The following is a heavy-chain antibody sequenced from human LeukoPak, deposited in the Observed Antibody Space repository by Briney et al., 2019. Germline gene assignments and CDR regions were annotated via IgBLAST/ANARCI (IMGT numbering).Heavy chain of an antibody. J-gene: IGHJ5*02. CDR2: IYYSGST. D-gene: IGHD3-9*01. CDR3: ARDGAYYDILTGFTYNWFDP. V-gene: IGHV4-31*03. CDR1: GGSISSGGYY. Sequence: PSETLSLTCTVSGGSISSGGYYWSWIHQHPGKGLEWIGYIYYSGSTYYNPSLKSRVTISVDTSKNQFSLKLSSVTAADTAVYYCARDGAYYDILTGFTYNWFDPWGQGTLVTVSS.